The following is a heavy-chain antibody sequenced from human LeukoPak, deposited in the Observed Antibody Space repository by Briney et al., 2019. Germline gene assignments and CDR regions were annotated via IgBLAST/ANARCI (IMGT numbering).Heavy chain of an antibody. CDR3: ARDVATSGWATFY. V-gene: IGHV3-48*01. CDR1: GFSFRSHG. J-gene: IGHJ4*02. Sequence: GGSLRLSCAASGFSFRSHGMNWVRQAPGKGLEWVSYITSNGSSIYYADSVKGRFTISRDNAKNSLYLQMNSLRAEDTAVYYCARDVATSGWATFYWGPGTLVTVSS. CDR2: ITSNGSSI. D-gene: IGHD6-19*01.